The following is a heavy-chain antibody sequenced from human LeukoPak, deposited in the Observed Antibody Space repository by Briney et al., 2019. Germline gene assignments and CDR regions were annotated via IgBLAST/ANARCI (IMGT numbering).Heavy chain of an antibody. CDR1: GYTFTDYY. CDR2: SNPNSGGT. D-gene: IGHD4-17*01. CDR3: ARAPTVTTGDY. Sequence: ASVKVSCKASGYTFTDYYMHWVRQAPGQGLKWMGWSNPNSGGTNYAQKFQGRVTMTRDTSISTAYMELSRLRSDDTAVYYCARAPTVTTGDYWGQGTLVTVSS. J-gene: IGHJ4*02. V-gene: IGHV1-2*02.